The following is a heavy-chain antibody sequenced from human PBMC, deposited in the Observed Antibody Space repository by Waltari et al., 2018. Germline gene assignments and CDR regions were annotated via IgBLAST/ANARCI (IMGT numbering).Heavy chain of an antibody. V-gene: IGHV1-3*01. CDR1: GSTFTSNA. CDR3: ARSIVVVIAFDY. D-gene: IGHD2-21*01. CDR2: INAGNGNT. J-gene: IGHJ4*02. Sequence: QVQLVTFGAEVKMPGASVKVSCKASGSTFTSNAIHWVRQAPGQRLEWMGWINAGNGNTKYSQKFQGRVTITRDTSASTAYMELSSLRSEDTAVYYCARSIVVVIAFDYWGQGTLVTVSS.